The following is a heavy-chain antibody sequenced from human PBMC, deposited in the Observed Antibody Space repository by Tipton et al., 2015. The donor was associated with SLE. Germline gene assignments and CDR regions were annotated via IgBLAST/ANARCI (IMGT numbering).Heavy chain of an antibody. CDR1: GGSFSGYY. CDR3: ASIGPIYYYYYCMDV. Sequence: TLSLTCAVYGGSFSGYYWSWIRQPPGKGLEWIGEINHSGSTNYNPSLKSRVTISVDTSKNQFSLKLSSVTAADTAVYYCASIGPIYYYYYCMDVWGKGTTVTGSS. V-gene: IGHV4-34*01. CDR2: INHSGST. J-gene: IGHJ6*03.